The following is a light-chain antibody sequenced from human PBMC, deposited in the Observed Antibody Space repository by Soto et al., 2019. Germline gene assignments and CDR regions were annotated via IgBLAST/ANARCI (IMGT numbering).Light chain of an antibody. J-gene: IGKJ4*01. V-gene: IGKV3-15*01. CDR3: QHYTNWPLT. CDR2: DAS. Sequence: EIVMTQSPATLSVSPGDRVTLSCRASHSVDSRLAWYQQKPGQAPRLLIYDASTRATGLPATFSGSGSGTEFTLTISSLQSEDFAIYYCQHYTNWPLTFGGGTKVEIK. CDR1: HSVDSR.